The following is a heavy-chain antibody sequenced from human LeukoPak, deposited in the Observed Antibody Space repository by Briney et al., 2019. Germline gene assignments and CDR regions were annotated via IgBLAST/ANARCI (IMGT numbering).Heavy chain of an antibody. D-gene: IGHD3-22*01. Sequence: GGSLRLSCAASGFTFSSYGMHWVRQAPGKGLEWVAFIRYDGSNKYYADSVKGRFTISRDNSKNTLYLQMNSLRAEDTAVYYCAKDPESANYYDSSPFDYWGQGTLVTVSS. V-gene: IGHV3-30*02. CDR3: AKDPESANYYDSSPFDY. CDR2: IRYDGSNK. CDR1: GFTFSSYG. J-gene: IGHJ4*02.